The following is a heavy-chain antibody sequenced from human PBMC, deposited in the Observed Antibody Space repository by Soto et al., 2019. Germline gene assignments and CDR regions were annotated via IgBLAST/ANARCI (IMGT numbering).Heavy chain of an antibody. CDR1: GYSFTNYW. CDR3: ARSFAGSSSYGLDV. V-gene: IGHV5-10-1*01. CDR2: IDPSDSYS. J-gene: IGHJ6*02. Sequence: PGESLKISCKGSGYSFTNYWIGWVRQMPGRGLEWMGRIDPSDSYSNYSPSFQGHVTISVDKSITTAYLQWSSLKASDTAIYFCARSFAGSSSYGLDVWGQGTTVTVSS. D-gene: IGHD1-1*01.